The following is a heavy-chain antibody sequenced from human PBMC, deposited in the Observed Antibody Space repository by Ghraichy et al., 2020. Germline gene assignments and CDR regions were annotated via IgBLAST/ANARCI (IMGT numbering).Heavy chain of an antibody. CDR3: ARDMGVFRDGYNLPRYYFDY. Sequence: SETLSLTCTVSGGSISSYYWSWIRQPPGKGLEWIGYIYYSGSTNYNPSPKSRVTISVDTSKNQFFLKLSSVTAADTAVYYCARDMGVFRDGYNLPRYYFDYWGQGTLVTVSS. J-gene: IGHJ4*02. CDR2: IYYSGST. D-gene: IGHD5-24*01. CDR1: GGSISSYY. V-gene: IGHV4-59*01.